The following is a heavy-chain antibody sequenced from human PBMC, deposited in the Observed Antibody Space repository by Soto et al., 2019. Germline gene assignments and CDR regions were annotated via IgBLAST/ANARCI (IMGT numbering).Heavy chain of an antibody. V-gene: IGHV1-2*02. J-gene: IGHJ4*02. D-gene: IGHD3-3*01. CDR3: ATSTYDDFGSVSL. Sequence: ASVKVSCKTSGYTFADFYIHWVRQAPGQGSEWMGWMNPNTGGAVYAQKFLGRVAMIRDTSISTAYMELSRLSSNDTAVYFCATSTYDDFGSVSLWGKETVVIVSA. CDR1: GYTFADFY. CDR2: MNPNTGGA.